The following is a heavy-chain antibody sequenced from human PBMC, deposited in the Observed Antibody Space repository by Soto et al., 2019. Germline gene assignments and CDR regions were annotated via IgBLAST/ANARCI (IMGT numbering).Heavy chain of an antibody. CDR1: GFTFSTYS. V-gene: IGHV3-48*01. CDR2: ISSRSSTL. CDR3: ARDRVVVVTAIDYYGMDV. D-gene: IGHD2-21*02. Sequence: GGSLRLSCAASGFTFSTYSMNWVRQAPGKGLEWVSYISSRSSTLYYADSVKGRFTISRDNAKNSLYLQMSSLRAEDTAVYYCARDRVVVVTAIDYYGMDVWGQGTTVTVSS. J-gene: IGHJ6*02.